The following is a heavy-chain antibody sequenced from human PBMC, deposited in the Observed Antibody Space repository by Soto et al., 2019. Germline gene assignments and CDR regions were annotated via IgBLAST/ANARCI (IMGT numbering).Heavy chain of an antibody. Sequence: GYTFTXYGISWVRQAPGQGLEWMGWISAYSGNTNYAQKLQGRVTMTTDTSTSTAYMDLRSLKSDDTAMYYCARGSGSYYYYYGMDVWGQGTTVTVSS. V-gene: IGHV1-18*01. CDR3: ARGSGSYYYYYGMDV. CDR2: ISAYSGNT. J-gene: IGHJ6*02. CDR1: GYTFTXYG. D-gene: IGHD1-26*01.